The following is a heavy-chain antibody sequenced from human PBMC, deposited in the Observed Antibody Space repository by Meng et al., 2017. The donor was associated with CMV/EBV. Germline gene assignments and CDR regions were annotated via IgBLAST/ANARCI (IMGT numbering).Heavy chain of an antibody. CDR2: IYWNGDK. Sequence: SGPTLVKPPQTLTLTWTFSGFSLITSGVGVGWIRQPPGKALEWLAVIYWNGDKRYRPSLESRLSITRDTSENQVVLTMTNMDPVDTATYYCAHRSNFYGSGSRSFDYWGQGTLVTVSS. D-gene: IGHD3-10*01. CDR3: AHRSNFYGSGSRSFDY. J-gene: IGHJ4*02. V-gene: IGHV2-5*01. CDR1: GFSLITSGVG.